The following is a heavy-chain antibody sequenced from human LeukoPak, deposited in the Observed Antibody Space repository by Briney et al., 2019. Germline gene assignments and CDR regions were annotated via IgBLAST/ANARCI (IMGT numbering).Heavy chain of an antibody. V-gene: IGHV3-7*01. J-gene: IGHJ4*02. CDR2: IKQDGSEK. CDR3: ASQRFLDY. Sequence: GGSLRLSCAASGFTFSNCWMNWVRQAPGKGLEWVANIKQDGSEKYYVDSVKGRFTISRDNAKNSLYLQLNSLRVEDTAVYYCASQRFLDYWGQGTLVTVSS. D-gene: IGHD3-3*01. CDR1: GFTFSNCW.